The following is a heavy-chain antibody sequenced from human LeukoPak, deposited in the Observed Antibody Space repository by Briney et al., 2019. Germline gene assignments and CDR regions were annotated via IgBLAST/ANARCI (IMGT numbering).Heavy chain of an antibody. D-gene: IGHD6-6*01. V-gene: IGHV4-34*01. CDR2: INHSGST. Sequence: SETLSLTCAVYGGSFSGYYWSWIRQPPGKGLEWIGEINHSGSTNYNPSLKSRVTISVDTSKNQSSLKLSSVTAADTAVYYCARGGEYSSTYDYWGQGTLVTVSS. CDR1: GGSFSGYY. J-gene: IGHJ4*02. CDR3: ARGGEYSSTYDY.